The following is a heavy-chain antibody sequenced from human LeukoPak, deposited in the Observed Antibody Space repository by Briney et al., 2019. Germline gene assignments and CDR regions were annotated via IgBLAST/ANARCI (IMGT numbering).Heavy chain of an antibody. V-gene: IGHV4-59*08. D-gene: IGHD3-10*01. CDR1: GGSISSYY. CDR3: ARIQAHYYGSGSYPRWFDP. J-gene: IGHJ5*02. CDR2: IYYSGST. Sequence: SETLSLTCTVSGGSISSYYWSWIRQPPGKGLEWIGYIYYSGSTNYNPPLKSRVTISVDTSKNQFSLKLSSVTAADTAVYYCARIQAHYYGSGSYPRWFDPWGQGTLVAVSS.